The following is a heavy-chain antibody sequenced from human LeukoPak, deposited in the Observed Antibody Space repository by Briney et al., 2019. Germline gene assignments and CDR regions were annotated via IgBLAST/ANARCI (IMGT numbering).Heavy chain of an antibody. J-gene: IGHJ6*03. CDR1: GFTLSSYA. CDR3: ARDKSGYYSLFVADYYYYMDV. CDR2: ISSSTSYI. V-gene: IGHV3-21*01. D-gene: IGHD3-3*01. Sequence: PGGSLRLSCAASGFTLSSYAMNWVRQAPGKGLEWVSSISSSTSYIYYADSVKGRFTISRDNAKNSLYLQMNSLRPEDTAVYYCARDKSGYYSLFVADYYYYMDVWGKGTTVTVS.